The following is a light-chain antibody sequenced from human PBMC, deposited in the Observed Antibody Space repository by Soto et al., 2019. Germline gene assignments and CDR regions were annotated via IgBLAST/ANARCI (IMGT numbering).Light chain of an antibody. J-gene: IGKJ4*01. Sequence: DIQMTQSPSSVSASVGDRVTITCRASQGFSTWLAWYRRKPGRAPELLIYSASSLHSGVPSRFSGSGSGTDFTLTISSLQPVDFATYYCQQANSFPRTFGGGTEVEIK. CDR1: QGFSTW. CDR2: SAS. V-gene: IGKV1-12*01. CDR3: QQANSFPRT.